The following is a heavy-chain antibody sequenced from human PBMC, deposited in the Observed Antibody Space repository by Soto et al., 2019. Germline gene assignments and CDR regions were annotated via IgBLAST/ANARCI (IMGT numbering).Heavy chain of an antibody. CDR1: GGTFSNFA. J-gene: IGHJ3*02. D-gene: IGHD4-4*01. Sequence: QVQLVQSGPEVKKPGSSVKVSCEASGGTFSNFAVNWVRQAPGQGLEWVGGIIPLFNVAKYAQKFEGRVTIVADASTSTAYMDLRSLRSDDTAVYYCAASGRDVLGSAYRATEGIDIWGQGTMVTVSS. CDR3: AASGRDVLGSAYRATEGIDI. V-gene: IGHV1-69*01. CDR2: IIPLFNVA.